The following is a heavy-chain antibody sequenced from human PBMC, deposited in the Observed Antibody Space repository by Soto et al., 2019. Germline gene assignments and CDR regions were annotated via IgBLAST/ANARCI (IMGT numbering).Heavy chain of an antibody. Sequence: QVQLVESGGNVVQPGRSLRLSCAASGFIFRTYGMHWVRQAPGKGLEWVAVISYSGNKKAYADSVKGRFAISRDNSNKKLYLQIDSLTASDTAVYYCAKGPFIPVAGTPPGAFDMWGQGTMVTVSS. D-gene: IGHD6-19*01. V-gene: IGHV3-30*18. CDR2: ISYSGNKK. J-gene: IGHJ3*02. CDR3: AKGPFIPVAGTPPGAFDM. CDR1: GFIFRTYG.